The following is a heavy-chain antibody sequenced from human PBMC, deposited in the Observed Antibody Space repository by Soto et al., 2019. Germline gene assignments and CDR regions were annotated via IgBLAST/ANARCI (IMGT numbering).Heavy chain of an antibody. D-gene: IGHD6-6*01. CDR2: MNPNSSNT. CDR3: ARGTYSSSFGNYYYNMEV. V-gene: IGHV1-8*01. J-gene: IGHJ6*03. Sequence: GASVKVSCKASGYTFTSYDINWVRQATGQGLEWMGWMNPNSSNTGYAQKFQGRVTMTRNASISTAYMELSSLRSEDTAVYYCARGTYSSSFGNYYYNMEVWGKGTRDTV. CDR1: GYTFTSYD.